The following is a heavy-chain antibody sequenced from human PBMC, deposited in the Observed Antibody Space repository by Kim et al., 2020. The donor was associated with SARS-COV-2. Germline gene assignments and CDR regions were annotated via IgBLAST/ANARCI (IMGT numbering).Heavy chain of an antibody. V-gene: IGHV3-21*01. D-gene: IGHD4-17*01. J-gene: IGHJ3*02. CDR1: GFTFSSYS. Sequence: GGSLRLSCAASGFTFSSYSMNWVRQAPGKGLEWVSSIISSSRTYTYYADSVKGRFTISRDNAKSSLYLQMNSLRAEDTAIYHCARDETPGGDYHSFDIWG. CDR2: IISSSRTYT. CDR3: ARDETPGGDYHSFDI.